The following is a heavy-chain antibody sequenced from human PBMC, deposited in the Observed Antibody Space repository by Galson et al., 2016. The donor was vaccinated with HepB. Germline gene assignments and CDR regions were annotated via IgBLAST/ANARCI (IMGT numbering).Heavy chain of an antibody. V-gene: IGHV1-46*03. CDR2: INPSAGST. CDR3: ARGGYYGMDV. CDR1: GYTFTNYN. J-gene: IGHJ6*02. Sequence: SVKVSCTASGYTFTNYNMHWVRQAPGQGLEWMGIINPSAGSTSYAQKFQGRVTMTRDTSTSTVYMELSSLRTEDTAVYYCARGGYYGMDVWGQGTTVTVSS.